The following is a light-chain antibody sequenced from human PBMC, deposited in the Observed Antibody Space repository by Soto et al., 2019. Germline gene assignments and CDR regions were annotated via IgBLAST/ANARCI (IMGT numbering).Light chain of an antibody. J-gene: IGKJ4*01. V-gene: IGKV1-39*01. CDR2: AAS. CDR3: QQSYITPRS. Sequence: DIQMTQSPSSLSASIGARVTITCRASQRITKYLNWYQQQPGKAPKLLIYAASTLQSGVPLRFSGSGSGTDFTLTITSLQPEDFATYYCQQSYITPRSFGGGTKVEIK. CDR1: QRITKY.